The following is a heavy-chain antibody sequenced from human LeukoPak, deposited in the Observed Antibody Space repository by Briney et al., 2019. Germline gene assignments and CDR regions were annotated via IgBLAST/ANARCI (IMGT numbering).Heavy chain of an antibody. J-gene: IGHJ3*02. CDR3: ARHGGESIVAMILHAFDI. V-gene: IGHV4-31*03. CDR1: GGSISSGGYY. D-gene: IGHD5-12*01. CDR2: IYYSGST. Sequence: SQTLSLTCTVSGGSISSGGYYWSCIRQHPGKGLEWIGYIYYSGSTYYNPSLKSRVTMSVDTSKNQFSLKMSSVIAADTAVYYCARHGGESIVAMILHAFDIWGQGTMVTVSS.